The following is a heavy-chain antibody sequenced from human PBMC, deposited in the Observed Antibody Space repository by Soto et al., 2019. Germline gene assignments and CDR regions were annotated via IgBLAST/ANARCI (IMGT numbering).Heavy chain of an antibody. V-gene: IGHV4-61*08. CDR3: ARDGHGMDV. CDR1: GGSISSGGYD. CDR2: IFFTGSA. Sequence: ETLSLTCAVSGGSISSGGYDWSWIRQPPGKGLEWIGKIFFTGSAHYNPSLRNRVTLSVDTSKDQFSLTLTSVTAADTAVYYCARDGHGMDVWGQGTTVTVSS. J-gene: IGHJ6*02.